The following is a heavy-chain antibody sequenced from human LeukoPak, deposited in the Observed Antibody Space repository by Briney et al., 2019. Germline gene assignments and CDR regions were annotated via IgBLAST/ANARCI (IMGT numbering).Heavy chain of an antibody. CDR3: ARATVTMDWFDP. Sequence: SGTLSLTCTVSGASISSSNYYWGWIRQPPGKGLEWIGSIYYSGSTSYNPSLQSRVTISVDTAKNQFSLKLSSVTAADTAVYYCARATVTMDWFDPWGQGTLVTVSS. J-gene: IGHJ5*02. D-gene: IGHD4-17*01. V-gene: IGHV4-39*01. CDR1: GASISSSNYY. CDR2: IYYSGST.